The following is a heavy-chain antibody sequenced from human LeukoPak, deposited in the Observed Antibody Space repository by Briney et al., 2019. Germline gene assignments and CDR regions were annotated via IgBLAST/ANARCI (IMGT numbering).Heavy chain of an antibody. CDR2: IYTSGST. CDR1: GGSISSDSYY. CDR3: ARSRELLYDDFDY. J-gene: IGHJ4*02. D-gene: IGHD3-10*01. V-gene: IGHV4-61*02. Sequence: PSETLSLTCTVSGGSISSDSYYWSWIRQPAGKGLEWIGRIYTSGSTNYNPSLKSRVTISVDTSENQFSLNLSSVTAADTAVFYCARSRELLYDDFDYWGQGTLVTVSS.